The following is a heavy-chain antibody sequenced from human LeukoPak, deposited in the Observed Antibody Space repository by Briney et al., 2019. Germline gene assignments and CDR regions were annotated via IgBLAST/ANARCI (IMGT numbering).Heavy chain of an antibody. V-gene: IGHV3-23*01. CDR3: AKRSNFGTGYLDY. CDR1: KFTFSNYA. D-gene: IGHD3/OR15-3a*01. J-gene: IGHJ4*02. Sequence: GGSLRLSCTASKFTFSNYAMSWVRQAPGRGLEWVSVISGSGGSTYYADSVKGRFTISRDNSKDTLFLQMNSLRTEDTAVYYCAKRSNFGTGYLDYWGQGTLVTVSS. CDR2: ISGSGGST.